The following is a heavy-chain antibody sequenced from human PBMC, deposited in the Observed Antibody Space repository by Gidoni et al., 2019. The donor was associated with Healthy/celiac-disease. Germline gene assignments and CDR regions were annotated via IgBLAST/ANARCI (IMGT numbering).Heavy chain of an antibody. CDR2: IYSGGST. CDR1: GFTVSSNY. CDR3: ARDNWNDVRYYYYGMDV. J-gene: IGHJ6*02. Sequence: EVQLVESGGGLIQPGGSLRLSCAASGFTVSSNYMSWVRQAPGQGLEWVSVIYSGGSTYYADSVKGRFTISRDNSKNTLYLQMNSLRAEDTAVYYCARDNWNDVRYYYYGMDVWGQGTTVTVSS. V-gene: IGHV3-53*01. D-gene: IGHD1-20*01.